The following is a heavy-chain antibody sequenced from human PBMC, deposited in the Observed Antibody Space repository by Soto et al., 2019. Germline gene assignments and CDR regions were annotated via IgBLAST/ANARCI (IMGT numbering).Heavy chain of an antibody. V-gene: IGHV4-39*01. CDR2: IYYSGST. CDR3: AXPGGLPRHYYYGMDV. CDR1: GVSISSSSYY. J-gene: IGHJ6*02. Sequence: PSDTLSLTCTVSGVSISSSSYYWGWIRQPPGKGLEWIGSIYYSGSTYYNPSLKSRVTISVDTSKNQFSLKLSSVTAADTAVYYCAXPGGLPRHYYYGMDVWGQGTTVTVSS. D-gene: IGHD2-21*02.